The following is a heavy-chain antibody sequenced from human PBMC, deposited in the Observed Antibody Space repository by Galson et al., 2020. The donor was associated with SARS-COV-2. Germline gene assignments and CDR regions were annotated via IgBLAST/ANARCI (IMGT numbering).Heavy chain of an antibody. CDR3: GREDRSWEAFDI. V-gene: IGHV3-30*04. J-gene: IGHJ3*02. Sequence: GGSLRLSCAASGFTFSSYAMHWVRQAPGKGLEWVAVISYDGSNKYYADSVKGRFTISRENSKNTLYLQMNSLRAEDMAVYYCGREDRSWEAFDIWGQGTMVTVSS. CDR1: GFTFSSYA. CDR2: ISYDGSNK. D-gene: IGHD1-26*01.